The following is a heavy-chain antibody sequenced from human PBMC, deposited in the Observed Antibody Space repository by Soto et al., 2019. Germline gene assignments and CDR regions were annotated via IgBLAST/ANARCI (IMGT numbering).Heavy chain of an antibody. CDR2: IYPGDSDT. CDR1: GYSFTSYW. CDR3: ARHVSAYDYGDYGGFYYGMDV. Sequence: PGESLKIFCKGSGYSFTSYWIGWVRQMPGKGLEWMGIIYPGDSDTRYSPSFQGQATISADKSISTAYLQWSSLKASDTAMYYCARHVSAYDYGDYGGFYYGMDVWGQGTTVTVS. D-gene: IGHD4-17*01. V-gene: IGHV5-51*01. J-gene: IGHJ6*02.